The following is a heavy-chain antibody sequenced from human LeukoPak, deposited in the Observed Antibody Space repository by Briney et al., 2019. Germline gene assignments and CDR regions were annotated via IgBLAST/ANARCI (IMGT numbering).Heavy chain of an antibody. J-gene: IGHJ4*02. CDR2: ISGSGGST. Sequence: TGGSLRLSCAASGFTFSNYAMSWVRQAPGKGLEWVSVISGSGGSTYYVDSVQGRFTISRDNSKNTLYLQMSSLRAEDTAVYYCAKPRDITMIVAFDYWGQGTLVTVSS. D-gene: IGHD3-22*01. CDR1: GFTFSNYA. CDR3: AKPRDITMIVAFDY. V-gene: IGHV3-23*01.